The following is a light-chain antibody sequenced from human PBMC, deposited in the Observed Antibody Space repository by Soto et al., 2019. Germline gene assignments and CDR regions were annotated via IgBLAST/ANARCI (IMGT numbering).Light chain of an antibody. Sequence: QSVLTQPPSASGTPGQRVTISCSGGSSNIGRHTVNWYQQLPGTAPKLLIQSSDKRPSGVPDRFSGSTSGTSGSLAISGLHSEDEADYYCAAWDDSLNGHVFGTGTKLTVL. CDR1: SSNIGRHT. CDR2: SSD. V-gene: IGLV1-44*01. CDR3: AAWDDSLNGHV. J-gene: IGLJ1*01.